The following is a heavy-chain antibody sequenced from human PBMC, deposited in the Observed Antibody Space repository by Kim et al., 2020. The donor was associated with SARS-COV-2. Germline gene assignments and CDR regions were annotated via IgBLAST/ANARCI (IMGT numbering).Heavy chain of an antibody. CDR1: GFTFNTYS. J-gene: IGHJ2*01. V-gene: IGHV3-23*01. Sequence: GGSLRLSCTASGFTFNTYSMTWVRQAPGKGLEWVSILAASGDSPYFADSVMGRFTLSRDHSMNTLYLHMNSLRAEDTADHYCAKESGVHAIGDYSALWG. CDR3: AKESGVHAIGDYSAL. CDR2: LAASGDSP. D-gene: IGHD2-8*01.